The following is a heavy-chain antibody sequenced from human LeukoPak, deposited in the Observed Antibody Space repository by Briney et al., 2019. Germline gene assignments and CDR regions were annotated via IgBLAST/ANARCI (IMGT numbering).Heavy chain of an antibody. D-gene: IGHD2-15*01. J-gene: IGHJ4*02. CDR2: ISSSGTTI. CDR1: GFTFSSFE. V-gene: IGHV3-48*03. CDR3: ARVSLLALWY. Sequence: GGSLRLSCVASGFTFSSFEMNWVCQAPGKGLEWVSYISSSGTTIYYADSVKGRFTVSRDNAKNSLYLQMNSLRAEDTAVYYCARVSLLALWYWGQGTVVTLSS.